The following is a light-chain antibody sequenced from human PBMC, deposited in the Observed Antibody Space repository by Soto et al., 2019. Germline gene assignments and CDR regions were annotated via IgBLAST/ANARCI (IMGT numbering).Light chain of an antibody. CDR2: EVN. Sequence: QSALAQAPSVSGSPGQSITISCGGTSSDVGAYIYVSWYQQFPGKAPKLILYEVNNRPSGVSNRFSGSKSDTTASLTISGLQPEDEADYYCSAYSDIDTKVFGTGTKSPS. CDR1: SSDVGAYIY. J-gene: IGLJ1*01. V-gene: IGLV2-14*03. CDR3: SAYSDIDTKV.